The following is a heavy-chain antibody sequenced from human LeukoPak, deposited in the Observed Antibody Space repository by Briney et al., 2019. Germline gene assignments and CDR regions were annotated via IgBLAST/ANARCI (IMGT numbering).Heavy chain of an antibody. V-gene: IGHV4-4*07. Sequence: SEALFLTCTVSGGSISSYHWSSIRQPAGKGLEWIGRFCTSGSTNYNPSLKSRVTMSVDTSKNQFSRKLSSVTAADTAVYYCARGASAARNTVFDYWGQGTLVTVSS. CDR1: GGSISSYH. CDR2: FCTSGST. D-gene: IGHD6-6*01. J-gene: IGHJ4*02. CDR3: ARGASAARNTVFDY.